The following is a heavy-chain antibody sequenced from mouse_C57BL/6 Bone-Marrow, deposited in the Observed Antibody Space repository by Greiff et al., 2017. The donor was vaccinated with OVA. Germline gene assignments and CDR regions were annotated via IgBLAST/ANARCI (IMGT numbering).Heavy chain of an antibody. CDR3: ARQDYDYGYAMDY. Sequence: EVQLVESGGGLVQPGGSLKLSCAASGFTFSDYGMAWVRQAPRKGPEWVAFISNLAYSIYYADTVTGRFTISRENAQNTLYLEMSSLRSEDTAMYYCARQDYDYGYAMDYWGQGTSVTVSS. J-gene: IGHJ4*01. V-gene: IGHV5-15*01. D-gene: IGHD2-4*01. CDR2: ISNLAYSI. CDR1: GFTFSDYG.